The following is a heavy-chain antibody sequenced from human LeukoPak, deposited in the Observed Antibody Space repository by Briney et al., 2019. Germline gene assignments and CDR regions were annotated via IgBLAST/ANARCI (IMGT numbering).Heavy chain of an antibody. Sequence: SETLSLTCTVSGYSISSGYYWGWIRQPPGKGLEWIGSIYHSGSTYYNPSLKSRVTISVDTSKNQFSLKLSSVTAADTAVYYCAARYCSGGSCYFIYYFDYWGQGTLVTVSS. J-gene: IGHJ4*02. D-gene: IGHD2-15*01. CDR2: IYHSGST. V-gene: IGHV4-38-2*02. CDR1: GYSISSGYY. CDR3: AARYCSGGSCYFIYYFDY.